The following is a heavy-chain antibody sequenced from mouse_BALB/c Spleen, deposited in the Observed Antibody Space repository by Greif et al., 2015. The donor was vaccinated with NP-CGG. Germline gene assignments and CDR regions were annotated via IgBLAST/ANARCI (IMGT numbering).Heavy chain of an antibody. CDR1: EYEFPSHD. CDR2: INSDGASS. V-gene: IGHV5-2*01. Sequence: DVMLVESGGGLVQPGESLKLSCESNEYEFPSHDMSWVRKTPVKRLELVAAINSDGASSYYPDTMERRFIISRDNTKKTPYQQRISLRCKESALYYWGRHCYGSSWYFDVWRAGTPVTVSS. D-gene: IGHD1-1*01. CDR3: GRHCYGSSWYFDV. J-gene: IGHJ1*01.